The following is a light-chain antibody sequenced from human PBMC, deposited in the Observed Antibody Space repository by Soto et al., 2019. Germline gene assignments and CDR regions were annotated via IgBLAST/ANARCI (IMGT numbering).Light chain of an antibody. CDR2: DTS. Sequence: EIVVTQSPATLSVSPGERVTLSCRASQSVSSSLDWYQQRPGQAPRLLIYDTSTRAPGIAARLSGSGSGTEFTLPISSLQSEDVAVYYCQQYVHWPPGTFGQGTTVEIK. V-gene: IGKV3-15*01. J-gene: IGKJ1*01. CDR3: QQYVHWPPGT. CDR1: QSVSSS.